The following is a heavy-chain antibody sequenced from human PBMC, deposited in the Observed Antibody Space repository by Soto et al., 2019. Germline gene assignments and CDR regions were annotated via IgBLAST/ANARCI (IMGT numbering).Heavy chain of an antibody. J-gene: IGHJ4*02. CDR1: GFTFSSYA. Sequence: GGSLRLSCAASGFTFSSYAMHWVRQAPGKGLEWVAVISYDGSNKYYADSVKGRFTISRDNSKNTLYLQMNSLRAEDTAVYYCARDPQYCSGGSCYGGRYFDYWGQGTLVTVSS. CDR3: ARDPQYCSGGSCYGGRYFDY. CDR2: ISYDGSNK. D-gene: IGHD2-15*01. V-gene: IGHV3-30-3*01.